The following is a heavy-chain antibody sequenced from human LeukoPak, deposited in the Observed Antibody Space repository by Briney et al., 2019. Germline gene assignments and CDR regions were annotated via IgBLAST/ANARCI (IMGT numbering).Heavy chain of an antibody. D-gene: IGHD3-22*01. Sequence: PGGSLRLSCAASGFTFSSYAMNWVRQAPGKELEWVSGIGGSGGSTYYADSVKGRFTISRDNSKNTMYLQMNSLRAEDTAVYYCAKSDDSSGYYYGIVYWGQGTLVTVSS. J-gene: IGHJ4*02. CDR1: GFTFSSYA. CDR2: IGGSGGST. V-gene: IGHV3-23*01. CDR3: AKSDDSSGYYYGIVY.